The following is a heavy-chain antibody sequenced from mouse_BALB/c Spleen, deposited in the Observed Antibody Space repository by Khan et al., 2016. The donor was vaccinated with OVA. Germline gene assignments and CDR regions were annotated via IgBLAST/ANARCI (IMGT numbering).Heavy chain of an antibody. CDR2: ISYSGST. J-gene: IGHJ2*01. D-gene: IGHD1-2*01. Sequence: EVQLQESGPGLVTPSQSLSLTCTVTGYSITSGYGWNWIRQFPGNKLEWMGYISYSGSTNYNPSLNSRISITRNTSKNQFLLLLNSVTTDDTATYYCARTARIKYWGQGTTLTVSS. V-gene: IGHV3-2*02. CDR1: GYSITSGYG. CDR3: ARTARIKY.